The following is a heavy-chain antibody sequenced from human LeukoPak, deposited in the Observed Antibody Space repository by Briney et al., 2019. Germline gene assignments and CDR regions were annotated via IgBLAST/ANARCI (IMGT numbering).Heavy chain of an antibody. V-gene: IGHV4-59*01. J-gene: IGHJ3*02. Sequence: SETLSLTCTVSGGSISSYYWSWIRQPPGKGLEWIGYIYYSGSTNYNPSLKSRVTISVDTSKNRFSLKLSSVTAADTAVYYCARGITVTNAFGIWGQGTMATVSS. CDR1: GGSISSYY. D-gene: IGHD4-17*01. CDR2: IYYSGST. CDR3: ARGITVTNAFGI.